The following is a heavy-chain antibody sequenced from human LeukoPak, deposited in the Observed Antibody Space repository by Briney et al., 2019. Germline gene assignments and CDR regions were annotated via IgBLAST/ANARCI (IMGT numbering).Heavy chain of an antibody. J-gene: IGHJ4*02. D-gene: IGHD3-10*01. CDR2: IYHSGNT. CDR1: GGSISSYY. Sequence: SETLSLTCTVSGGSISSYYWSWIRQPPGKGLEWIGYIYHSGNTNYNPSLKSRATMSVDTSRNQFSLKLNSVTAADTAVYYCARIDYYGSGSYYNGFYFDYWGQGILVTVSS. CDR3: ARIDYYGSGSYYNGFYFDY. V-gene: IGHV4-59*01.